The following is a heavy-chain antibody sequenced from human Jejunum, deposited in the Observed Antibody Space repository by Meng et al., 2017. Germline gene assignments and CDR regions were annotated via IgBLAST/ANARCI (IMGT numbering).Heavy chain of an antibody. Sequence: QVQLQESGPGLVKPSQTLSHTCTVAGGFSHGADYYWSWIRQPPGKGLKWIGDIFCSGTSHYNPSLKSRVFMSVDTSKNQFSLKLISVTAADTAVYYCARTMTDFYDSSGYSHFDYWGQGTLVTVSS. D-gene: IGHD3-22*01. J-gene: IGHJ4*02. CDR3: ARTMTDFYDSSGYSHFDY. V-gene: IGHV4-30-4*01. CDR1: GGFSHGADYY. CDR2: IFCSGTS.